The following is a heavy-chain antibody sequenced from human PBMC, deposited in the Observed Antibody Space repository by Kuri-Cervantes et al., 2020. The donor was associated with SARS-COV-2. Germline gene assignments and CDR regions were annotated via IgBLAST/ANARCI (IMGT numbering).Heavy chain of an antibody. CDR2: INPNSGGT. Sequence: ASVKVSCKASGYTFTGYYMHWVRQAPGQGLEWMGWINPNSGGTNYAQKFQGWVTVTRDTSISTAYTELSRLRSDDTAVYYCARDRHPRRRYCSSTSCYGYYYYYGMDVWGQGTTVTVSS. D-gene: IGHD2-2*01. J-gene: IGHJ6*02. CDR1: GYTFTGYY. V-gene: IGHV1-2*04. CDR3: ARDRHPRRRYCSSTSCYGYYYYYGMDV.